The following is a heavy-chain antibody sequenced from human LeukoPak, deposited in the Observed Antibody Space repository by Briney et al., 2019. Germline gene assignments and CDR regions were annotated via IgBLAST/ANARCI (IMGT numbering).Heavy chain of an antibody. D-gene: IGHD3-22*01. V-gene: IGHV3-66*01. J-gene: IGHJ5*02. Sequence: GGSLRLSCAASGFTVSSNYMSWVRQAPGKGLEWVSVIYSGGSTYYADSVKGRFIISRDNSKNTLYAQMNSLRAEDTAVYYCAKDGNYYDSSGYYVWFDPWGQGTLVTVSS. CDR2: IYSGGST. CDR3: AKDGNYYDSSGYYVWFDP. CDR1: GFTVSSNY.